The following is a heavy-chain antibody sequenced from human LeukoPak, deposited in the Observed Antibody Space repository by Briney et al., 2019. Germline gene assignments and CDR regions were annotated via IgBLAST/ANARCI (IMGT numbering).Heavy chain of an antibody. D-gene: IGHD3-10*02. CDR2: IDQDGREK. V-gene: IGHV3-7*03. CDR1: GFIFSIYW. J-gene: IGHJ4*02. CDR3: AKELDTMFFDY. Sequence: PGGSLRLSCAASGFIFSIYWMSWVRQAPGKGLEWVANIDQDGREKPLVDSVRGRFTISRDSGRKSVYLQMNSLTTDDTAFYFCAKELDTMFFDYWGQGALDTVSS.